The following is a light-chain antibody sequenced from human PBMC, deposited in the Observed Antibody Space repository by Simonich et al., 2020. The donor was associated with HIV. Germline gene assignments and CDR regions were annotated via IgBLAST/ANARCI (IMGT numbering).Light chain of an antibody. Sequence: EIVLTQSPATLSLSPGERATLSCRASQSVSSYLAWYQQKPVQAPRLLIYDASNRATGIPDRFSGSGSGTDFTLTISSLEPEDFAVYYCQQRSNWPLTFGGGTKVEIK. CDR2: DAS. V-gene: IGKV3-11*01. J-gene: IGKJ4*01. CDR1: QSVSSY. CDR3: QQRSNWPLT.